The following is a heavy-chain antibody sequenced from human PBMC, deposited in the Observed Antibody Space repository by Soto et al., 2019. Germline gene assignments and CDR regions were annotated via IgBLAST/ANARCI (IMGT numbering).Heavy chain of an antibody. CDR2: INAGNGNT. Sequence: GASVKVSCKASGYTFTSYGMDWGRPAPGQRVEWMGWINAGNGNTKYSQKFQGRVTITRDTSASTAYMELSSLRSEDTAVYYCAIEFGYDYGDYDATPFDYWGQGTLVTVPQ. J-gene: IGHJ4*02. CDR3: AIEFGYDYGDYDATPFDY. CDR1: GYTFTSYG. V-gene: IGHV1-3*01. D-gene: IGHD4-17*01.